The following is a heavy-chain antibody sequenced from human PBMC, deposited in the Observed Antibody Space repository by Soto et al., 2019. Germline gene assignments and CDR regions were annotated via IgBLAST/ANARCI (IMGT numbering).Heavy chain of an antibody. D-gene: IGHD6-19*01. V-gene: IGHV4-59*01. CDR2: IYYSGST. CDR1: GGSISSYY. J-gene: IGHJ3*02. CDR3: ARVSSGWFVAFDI. Sequence: SETLSLTCTVSGGSISSYYWSWIRQPPGKGLEWIGYIYYSGSTNYNPSLKSRVTISVDTSKNQFSLKLSSVTAADTAVYYCARVSSGWFVAFDIWGQGTVVTVSS.